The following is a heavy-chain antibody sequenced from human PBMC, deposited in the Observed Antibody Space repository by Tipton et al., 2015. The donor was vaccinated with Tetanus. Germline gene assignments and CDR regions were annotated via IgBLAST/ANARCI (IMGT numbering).Heavy chain of an antibody. D-gene: IGHD3-3*01. Sequence: LRLSCTVSGGSISSGDHQWNWIRQPPGKGLEWLAYISPSGRSNSNYSLKSRITISQDKSKNQFSLKLASVTAADTAVYYCARANYDFPNKGPFDFWGQGILVLVSS. V-gene: IGHV4-61*08. CDR1: GGSISSGDHQ. J-gene: IGHJ4*02. CDR3: ARANYDFPNKGPFDF. CDR2: ISPSGRS.